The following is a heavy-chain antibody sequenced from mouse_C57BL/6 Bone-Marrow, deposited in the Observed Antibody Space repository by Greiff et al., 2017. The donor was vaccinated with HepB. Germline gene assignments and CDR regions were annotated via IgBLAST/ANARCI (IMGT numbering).Heavy chain of an antibody. Sequence: EVQLVESGGGLVKPGGSLKLSCAASGFTFSDYGMHWVRQAPEKGLEWVAYISSGSSTIYYADTVKGRFTISRDNAKNTLFLQMTSLRSEDTAMYYCAIYDYDGYYFDYWGQGTTLTVSS. V-gene: IGHV5-17*01. CDR2: ISSGSSTI. CDR3: AIYDYDGYYFDY. J-gene: IGHJ2*01. D-gene: IGHD2-4*01. CDR1: GFTFSDYG.